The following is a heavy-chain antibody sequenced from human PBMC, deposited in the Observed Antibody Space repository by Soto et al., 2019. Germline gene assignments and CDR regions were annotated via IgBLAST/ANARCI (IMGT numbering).Heavy chain of an antibody. D-gene: IGHD3-22*01. V-gene: IGHV1-69*13. Sequence: SVKVSCKAFGGTFSRYAISWVRQAPGQGLEWMGGIIPIFGTANYAQKFQGRVTITADESTSTAYMELSSLRSEDTAMYYCARDYYDSRGYYLWGQGTLVTVSS. CDR2: IIPIFGTA. J-gene: IGHJ5*02. CDR3: ARDYYDSRGYYL. CDR1: GGTFSRYA.